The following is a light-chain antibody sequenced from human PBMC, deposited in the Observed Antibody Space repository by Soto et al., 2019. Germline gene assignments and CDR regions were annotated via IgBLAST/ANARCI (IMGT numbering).Light chain of an antibody. V-gene: IGKV1-39*01. CDR1: QSISNY. CDR2: AAS. J-gene: IGKJ3*01. CDR3: QQSYITPRT. Sequence: DIPMTQSPSSLSASVGDRVTITCRASQSISNYLNWYQQKPGKAPKLLIYAASSLQSGVPSRFSGSGSGTDFTLTISSLQPEDFATYYCQQSYITPRTFGPGTKVDIK.